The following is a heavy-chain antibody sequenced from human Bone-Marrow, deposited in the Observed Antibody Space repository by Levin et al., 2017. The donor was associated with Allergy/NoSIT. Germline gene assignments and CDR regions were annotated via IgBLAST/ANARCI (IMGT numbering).Heavy chain of an antibody. V-gene: IGHV3-48*04. J-gene: IGHJ4*02. Sequence: GESLKISCEASRFTFGNYSMVWVRQGPGKGLEWVAFISTASTSKHYGDSVKGRFTISRDNAKKSLYLQMTSLTVDDTAVYYCATSILGHYGSGEHGFDNWGLGTLVTVSS. CDR2: ISTASTSK. CDR3: ATSILGHYGSGEHGFDN. CDR1: RFTFGNYS. D-gene: IGHD3-10*01.